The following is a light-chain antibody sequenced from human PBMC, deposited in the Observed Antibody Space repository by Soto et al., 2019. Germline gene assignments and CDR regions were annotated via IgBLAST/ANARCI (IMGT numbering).Light chain of an antibody. CDR3: QQYNNWPLT. CDR1: QSVGNN. J-gene: IGKJ4*01. Sequence: EIVMTQSPATPSVSPGERATLSCRASQSVGNNLAWYQQKPGQAPRLLMYSASTRATGIPARFSGSGSGTEFTLTISSLQSEDFAVYYCQQYNNWPLTFGGGTRVEIK. V-gene: IGKV3-15*01. CDR2: SAS.